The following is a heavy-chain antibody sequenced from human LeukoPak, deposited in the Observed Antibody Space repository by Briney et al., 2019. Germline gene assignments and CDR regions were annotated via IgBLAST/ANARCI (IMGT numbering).Heavy chain of an antibody. J-gene: IGHJ4*02. CDR1: GGSISSGGYY. CDR2: IYYSGST. D-gene: IGHD2-2*01. Sequence: SETLSLTCTVSGGSISSGGYYWSWIRQHPGKGLEWIGYIYYSGSTYYNPSLKSRVTISVDTSKNQFSLKLSSVTAADTAVYYCASFVVVVPAAKRPPQDFDYWGQGTLVTVS. CDR3: ASFVVVVPAAKRPPQDFDY. V-gene: IGHV4-31*03.